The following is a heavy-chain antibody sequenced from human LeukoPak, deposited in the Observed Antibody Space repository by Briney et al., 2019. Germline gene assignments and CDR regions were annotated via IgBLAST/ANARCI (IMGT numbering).Heavy chain of an antibody. D-gene: IGHD6-13*01. V-gene: IGHV4-34*01. CDR3: ARVVLYGTSWYYYYGMDV. CDR1: GGSFSGYY. Sequence: SETLSLTCAVYGGSFSGYYWSWIRQPPGKGLEWIGEINHSGSTNYNPSLKSRVTISADTSKNQFSLKLSSVTAADTAVYYCARVVLYGTSWYYYYGMDVWGQGTTVTVSS. J-gene: IGHJ6*02. CDR2: INHSGST.